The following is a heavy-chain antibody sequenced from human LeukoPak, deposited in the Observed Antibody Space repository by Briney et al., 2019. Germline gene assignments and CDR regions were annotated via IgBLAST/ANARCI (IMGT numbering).Heavy chain of an antibody. Sequence: KPSETLSLTCTVSGGSIRSYYWSWIQQPPGKGLEYIGYIYYTGSTNYNPSLKSRVTISLDTSKNQFSLELSSVTAADTAVYYCARDRTGEMFWYFDLWGRGTLVTVPS. D-gene: IGHD7-27*01. J-gene: IGHJ2*01. CDR2: IYYTGST. V-gene: IGHV4-59*01. CDR1: GGSIRSYY. CDR3: ARDRTGEMFWYFDL.